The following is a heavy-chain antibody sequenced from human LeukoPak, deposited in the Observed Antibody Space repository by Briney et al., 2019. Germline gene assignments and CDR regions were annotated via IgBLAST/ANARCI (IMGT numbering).Heavy chain of an antibody. J-gene: IGHJ4*02. CDR1: GYTLTELS. Sequence: ASVKVSCKVSGYTLTELSMHWVRQAPGKGLEWMGGFDPEDGETIYAQKFQGRVTMTEDTSTDTAYMELSSLRSEDTAVYYCATEAVTYYYDSSGYNFDYWGQGTLVTVSS. V-gene: IGHV1-24*01. CDR2: FDPEDGET. D-gene: IGHD3-22*01. CDR3: ATEAVTYYYDSSGYNFDY.